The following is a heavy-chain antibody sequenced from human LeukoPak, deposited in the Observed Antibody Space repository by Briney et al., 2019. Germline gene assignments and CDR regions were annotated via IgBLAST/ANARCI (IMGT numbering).Heavy chain of an antibody. CDR1: GGSFSGYY. V-gene: IGHV4-34*01. Sequence: SETLSLTCAVYGGSFSGYYWSWIRQPPGKGLEWIGSIYYSGSTYYNPSLKSRVTISVDTSKNQFSLKLSSVTAADTAVYYCARDERYSGSYHQYYFDYWGQGTLVTVSS. D-gene: IGHD1-26*01. CDR2: IYYSGST. CDR3: ARDERYSGSYHQYYFDY. J-gene: IGHJ4*02.